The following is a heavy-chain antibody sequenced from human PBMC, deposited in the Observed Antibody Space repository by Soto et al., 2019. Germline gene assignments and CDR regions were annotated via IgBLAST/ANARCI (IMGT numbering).Heavy chain of an antibody. CDR1: GGSISSGGYS. J-gene: IGHJ5*02. CDR3: ARVPSP. Sequence: QLQLQESGSGLVKPSQTLSLTCAVSGGSISSGGYSWSWIRQPPGKGLEWIGYIYHSGSTYYNPSPXRXLTIAVDRSKNQSSLKLSSVTAADTAVYYCARVPSPWGQGTLVTVSS. V-gene: IGHV4-30-2*01. CDR2: IYHSGST.